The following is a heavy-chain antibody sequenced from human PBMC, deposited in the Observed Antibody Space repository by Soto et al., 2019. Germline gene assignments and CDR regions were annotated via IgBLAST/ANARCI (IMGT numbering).Heavy chain of an antibody. CDR1: GYTFTSYA. V-gene: IGHV1-3*01. CDR2: INAGNGNT. D-gene: IGHD6-13*01. Sequence: ASVKVSCKASGYTFTSYAMHWVRQAPGQRLEWMGWINAGNGNTKYSQKSQGRVTITRDTSASTAYMELSSLRSEDTAVYYCAATTGYSSSWRPNYYYYGMDVWGQGITVTVSS. CDR3: AATTGYSSSWRPNYYYYGMDV. J-gene: IGHJ6*02.